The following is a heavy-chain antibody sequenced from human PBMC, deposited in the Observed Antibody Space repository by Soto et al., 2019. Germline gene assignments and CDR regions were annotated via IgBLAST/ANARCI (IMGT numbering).Heavy chain of an antibody. CDR1: GGSISSGDYY. CDR2: IYYSGST. CDR3: ARRGTMVRGVIITFFDYYYGMDV. Sequence: SETLSLTCTVSGGSISSGDYYWSWIRQPPGKGLEWIGYIYYSGSTYYNPSLKSRVTILVDTSKNQFSLKLSSVTAADTAVYYCARRGTMVRGVIITFFDYYYGMDVWGQGTTVTVSS. V-gene: IGHV4-30-4*01. D-gene: IGHD3-10*01. J-gene: IGHJ6*02.